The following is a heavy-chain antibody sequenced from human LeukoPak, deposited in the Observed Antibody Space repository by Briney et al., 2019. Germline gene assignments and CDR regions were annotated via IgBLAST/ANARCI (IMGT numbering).Heavy chain of an antibody. Sequence: GGSLRLSCAASVFTFSSYAMTWVRQAPGKGLEWVSSMSAIGGTTYYADSVRGRFTISRHNSKNTLYLQMNSQKAEDTAVYHCAKSLSGQWIRPFDPWGQGTLVTVSS. CDR1: VFTFSSYA. V-gene: IGHV3-23*01. D-gene: IGHD6-19*01. CDR2: MSAIGGTT. J-gene: IGHJ5*02. CDR3: AKSLSGQWIRPFDP.